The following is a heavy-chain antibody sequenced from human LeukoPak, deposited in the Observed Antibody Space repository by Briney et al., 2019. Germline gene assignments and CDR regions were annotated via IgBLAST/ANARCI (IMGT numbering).Heavy chain of an antibody. J-gene: IGHJ3*02. CDR1: GGTFSSYA. V-gene: IGHV1-69*10. CDR2: IIPILGIA. Sequence: SVKVSCKASGGTFSSYAISWVRQAPGQGLEWMGGIIPILGIANYAQKFQGRVTITADKSTSTAYMELSSLRSEDTAVYYCARERADGYAFDIWGQGTMVTVSS. CDR3: ARERADGYAFDI.